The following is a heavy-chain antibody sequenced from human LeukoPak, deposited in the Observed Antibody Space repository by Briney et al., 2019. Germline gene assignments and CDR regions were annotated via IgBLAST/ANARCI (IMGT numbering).Heavy chain of an antibody. Sequence: ASVKVSCKASGYTFTSYDINWVRQATGQGLEWMGWMNPNSGNTGYAQKFQGRVTMTRNTSISTAYMELSSLTSEDAAVYYCARGTRHCHSTSCYTSDYWGQGTLVTVSS. CDR2: MNPNSGNT. CDR3: ARGTRHCHSTSCYTSDY. D-gene: IGHD2-2*02. V-gene: IGHV1-8*01. CDR1: GYTFTSYD. J-gene: IGHJ4*02.